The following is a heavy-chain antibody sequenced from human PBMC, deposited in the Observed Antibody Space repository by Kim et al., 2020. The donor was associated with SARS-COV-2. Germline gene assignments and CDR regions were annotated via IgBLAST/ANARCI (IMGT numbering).Heavy chain of an antibody. V-gene: IGHV3-7*01. CDR3: ARGGSLRGPTLGY. CDR2: IKQDGSEK. D-gene: IGHD3-10*01. CDR1: GFTFSSYW. J-gene: IGHJ4*02. Sequence: GGSLRLSCAVSGFTFSSYWMSWVRQAPGKGLEWVANIKQDGSEKYYVDSVKGRFTISRDNAKNSLYLQMNSLRAEDTAVYYCARGGSLRGPTLGYWGQGTLVTVSS.